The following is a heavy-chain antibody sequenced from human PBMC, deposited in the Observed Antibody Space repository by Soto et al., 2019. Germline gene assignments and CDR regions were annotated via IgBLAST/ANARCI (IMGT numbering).Heavy chain of an antibody. V-gene: IGHV4-59*08. Sequence: PSETLSLTCTVSGDPINNYYWSWIRQPPGKGLEWIGYIYYSGNTKYNPSLKSRVTIAVDTSKNQFSLGLTSVTAADTAVYYCAKQGGKYGIRSFDPWGQETLVTVSS. CDR2: IYYSGNT. CDR3: AKQGGKYGIRSFDP. CDR1: GDPINNYY. J-gene: IGHJ5*02. D-gene: IGHD1-1*01.